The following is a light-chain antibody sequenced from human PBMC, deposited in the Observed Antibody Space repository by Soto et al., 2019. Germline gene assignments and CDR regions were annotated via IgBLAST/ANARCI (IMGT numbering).Light chain of an antibody. CDR3: QQFDHPPT. Sequence: DIQMTQSPTSLSASIGDRVTISCQASQDITKSLNWYQQKAGKAPKVLIYDASNLETGVPSRFSGTGSGTEFTLTISTLQPEGVATYYCQQFDHPPTFGVGTKVDIX. V-gene: IGKV1-33*01. J-gene: IGKJ4*01. CDR1: QDITKS. CDR2: DAS.